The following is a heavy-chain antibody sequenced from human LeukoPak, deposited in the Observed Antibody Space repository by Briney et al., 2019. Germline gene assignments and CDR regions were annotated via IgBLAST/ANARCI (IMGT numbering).Heavy chain of an antibody. CDR2: IHYSGST. CDR1: GRSISSYY. V-gene: IGHV4-59*01. D-gene: IGHD3-10*01. J-gene: IGHJ5*02. Sequence: SQTLSLTCTVSGRSISSYYWSWIRQPPGKGLEWIGYIHYSGSTNYHPSLKSRVTISVDTSKNQFSLKLSSVTAADTAVYYCARDRRTYYGSGSYSQSSWFDPWGQGTMVTDCS. CDR3: ARDRRTYYGSGSYSQSSWFDP.